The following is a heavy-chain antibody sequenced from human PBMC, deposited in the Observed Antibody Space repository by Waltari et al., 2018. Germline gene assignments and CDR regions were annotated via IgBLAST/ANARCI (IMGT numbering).Heavy chain of an antibody. CDR1: GGSLSGYH. Sequence: QVQLQQWGAGLFTPSETLSLTCDGSGGSLSGYHWTWIRQPPGKGLEWIGEINDSGRTTYNPSLESRVTVSIDTANNQFSLRVRSVTAADTAVYYCARVFGYYYYYMDVWGKGTTVTISS. CDR3: ARVFGYYYYYMDV. CDR2: INDSGRT. V-gene: IGHV4-34*02. J-gene: IGHJ6*03. D-gene: IGHD3-3*01.